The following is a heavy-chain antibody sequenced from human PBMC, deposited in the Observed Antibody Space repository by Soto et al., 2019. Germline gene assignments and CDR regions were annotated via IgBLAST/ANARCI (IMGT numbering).Heavy chain of an antibody. V-gene: IGHV3-15*01. CDR3: TTEPRF. CDR2: VKSKKDGGTK. Sequence: EVQLVESGGGSVEPGGSLRLSCVGSGFTFKDLWMSWVRQAPGKGPEWLGRVKSKKDGGTKDYAAPVKGRFTISRDDSRSTLYLQINSPNTEDTAVYYCTTEPRFWGQGTLVTVSS. J-gene: IGHJ4*02. CDR1: GFTFKDLW.